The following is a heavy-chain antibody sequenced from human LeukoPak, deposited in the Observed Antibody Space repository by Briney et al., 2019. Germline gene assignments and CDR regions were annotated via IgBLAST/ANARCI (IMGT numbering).Heavy chain of an antibody. V-gene: IGHV3-21*01. Sequence: GGSLRLSCAASGFTLSNAWMNWVRQAPGKGLEWVSSISSSSTYIYYADSVKGRFTISRDNAKNSLYLQMNSLRAEDTAVYYCARENSGSYYQFDYWGQGTLVTVSS. D-gene: IGHD1-26*01. CDR2: ISSSSTYI. J-gene: IGHJ4*02. CDR3: ARENSGSYYQFDY. CDR1: GFTLSNAW.